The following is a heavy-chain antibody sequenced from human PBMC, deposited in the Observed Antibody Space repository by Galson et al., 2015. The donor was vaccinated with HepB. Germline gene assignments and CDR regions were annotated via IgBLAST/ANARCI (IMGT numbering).Heavy chain of an antibody. Sequence: SLRLSCAASGFSFTRYAMTWVRQAPGKGLGGVSRRASRGGNSFYTDSVKGRLTVSRDNSKNTLWMQLNSLRAEDTAMYFCAKDGIMVANNPYHFHYWGQGTLVTFSS. V-gene: IGHV3-23*01. D-gene: IGHD2-15*01. J-gene: IGHJ4*02. CDR1: GFSFTRYA. CDR3: AKDGIMVANNPYHFHY. CDR2: RASRGGNS.